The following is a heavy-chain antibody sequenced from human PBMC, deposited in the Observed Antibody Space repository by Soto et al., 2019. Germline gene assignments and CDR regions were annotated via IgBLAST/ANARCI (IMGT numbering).Heavy chain of an antibody. J-gene: IGHJ4*02. Sequence: QVQLVQSGAEVQKPGASVKVSCKASGYTFTSYDINWVRQATGQGLEWMGWMNPNSGNTGYAQKFQGRVTMTRNTSISTAYMELSSLRSEDTAVYYCASVAGDYETFDYWGQGTLVTVSS. CDR1: GYTFTSYD. V-gene: IGHV1-8*01. CDR3: ASVAGDYETFDY. CDR2: MNPNSGNT. D-gene: IGHD4-17*01.